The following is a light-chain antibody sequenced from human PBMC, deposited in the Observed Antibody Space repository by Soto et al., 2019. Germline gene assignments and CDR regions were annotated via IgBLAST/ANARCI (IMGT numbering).Light chain of an antibody. Sequence: DIQMTQSPSSLSASVGDRVTITCRASQSISTYLNWYRHKPGKAPELLIYAATGLENGVPSRFSGSGSGTDFTLTISSLQPEDFATYYCLQTYNIWTFGQGTKVEIK. V-gene: IGKV1-39*01. CDR1: QSISTY. CDR2: AAT. J-gene: IGKJ1*01. CDR3: LQTYNIWT.